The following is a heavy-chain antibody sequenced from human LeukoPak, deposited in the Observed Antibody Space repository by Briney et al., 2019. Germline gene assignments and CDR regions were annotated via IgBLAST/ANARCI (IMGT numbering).Heavy chain of an antibody. CDR2: IIPIFGTA. J-gene: IGHJ4*02. Sequence: ASVTVSCKASGGTFSSYAISWVRQAPGQGLEWMGGIIPIFGTANYAQKFQGRVTITADESTSTAYMELSSLRSEDTAVYYCASCSSGYKFGDYWGQGTLVTASS. CDR1: GGTFSSYA. V-gene: IGHV1-69*13. D-gene: IGHD3-22*01. CDR3: ASCSSGYKFGDY.